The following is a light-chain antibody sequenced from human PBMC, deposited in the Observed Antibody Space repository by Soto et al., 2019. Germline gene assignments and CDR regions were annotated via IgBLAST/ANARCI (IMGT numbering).Light chain of an antibody. V-gene: IGKV3D-15*01. CDR2: GAS. CDR3: QQYNNWPPIT. CDR1: QSVSTY. Sequence: EMAMTQSPASLSASIGERGTLTCRASQSVSTYLAWYQQKPGKSPRLLFYGASSRHTGIPDRFSGSGSGTEFTLTISSLQSEDFAAYYCQQYNNWPPITFGQGTRLEIK. J-gene: IGKJ5*01.